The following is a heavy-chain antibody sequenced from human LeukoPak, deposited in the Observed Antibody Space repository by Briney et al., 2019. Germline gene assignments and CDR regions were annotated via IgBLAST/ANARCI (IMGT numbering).Heavy chain of an antibody. CDR2: IYPGDSDT. Sequence: GESLKISCKGSGYSFTSYWIGWVRQMPGKGLGWMGIIYPGDSDTRYSPSFQGQVTISADKSISTAYLQWSSLKASDTAMYYCARTDSGGSYPRSPFDYWGQGTLVTVSS. D-gene: IGHD2-15*01. CDR1: GYSFTSYW. V-gene: IGHV5-51*01. CDR3: ARTDSGGSYPRSPFDY. J-gene: IGHJ4*02.